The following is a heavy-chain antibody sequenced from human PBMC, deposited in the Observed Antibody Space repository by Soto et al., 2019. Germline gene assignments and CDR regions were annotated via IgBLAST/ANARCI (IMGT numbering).Heavy chain of an antibody. V-gene: IGHV3-49*04. CDR1: RFTFGDYA. CDR3: NPRTRGGMDV. Sequence: SMRLSCTASRFTFGDYAMSWVRQAPGKGLEWVGFIRSKAYGGTTEYAASVKGRFTISRDDSKSIAYLQMNSLKTEDTAVYYCNPRTRGGMDVWGQGTTVTVSS. J-gene: IGHJ6*02. CDR2: IRSKAYGGTT.